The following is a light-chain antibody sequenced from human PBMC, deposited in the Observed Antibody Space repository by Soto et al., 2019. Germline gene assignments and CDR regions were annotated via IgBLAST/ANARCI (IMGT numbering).Light chain of an antibody. Sequence: QSVLTQPPSASGTPGQRVTISCSGSSSSIGSNTVNWYQQLPGTAPKLLIYNNDQRPSGVPDRFSGSKSGTSASLAISGLQSEDEADYYCAAWDDSLNGVVFGGGTQLTVL. J-gene: IGLJ2*01. CDR2: NND. V-gene: IGLV1-44*01. CDR3: AAWDDSLNGVV. CDR1: SSSIGSNT.